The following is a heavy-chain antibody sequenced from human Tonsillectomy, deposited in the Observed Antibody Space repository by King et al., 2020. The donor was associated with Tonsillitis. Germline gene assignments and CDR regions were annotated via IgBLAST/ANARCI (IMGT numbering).Heavy chain of an antibody. V-gene: IGHV3-30-3*01. D-gene: IGHD4-17*01. J-gene: IGHJ6*02. Sequence: VQLVESGGGVVQPGRSLRLSCAASGFTFSSYALVWVRQSPGKGLQGVADISFDGSNKYXADSVKGRFTISRDNSKNTLYLQMNSLRPEDTALYYCARRDGALDYYYYGXXVWGQGTTVTVFS. CDR3: ARRDGALDYYYYGXXV. CDR1: GFTFSSYA. CDR2: ISFDGSNK.